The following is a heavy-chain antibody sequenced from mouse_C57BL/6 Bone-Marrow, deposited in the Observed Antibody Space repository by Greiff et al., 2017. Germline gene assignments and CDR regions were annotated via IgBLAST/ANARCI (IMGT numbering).Heavy chain of an antibody. CDR3: ARGIYYDFTWFAY. Sequence: QVQLQPSGAELARPGASVKLSCKASGYTFTSYGISWVKQRTGQGLEWIGEIYPRSGNTYYNEKFKGKATLTADKSSSPAYMELRSLTSEDSAVYCCARGIYYDFTWFAYWGQGTLVTVSA. CDR1: GYTFTSYG. J-gene: IGHJ3*01. CDR2: IYPRSGNT. V-gene: IGHV1-81*01. D-gene: IGHD2-4*01.